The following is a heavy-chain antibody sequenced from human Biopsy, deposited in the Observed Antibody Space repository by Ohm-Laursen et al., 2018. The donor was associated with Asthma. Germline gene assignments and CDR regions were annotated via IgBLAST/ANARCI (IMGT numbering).Heavy chain of an antibody. CDR3: VRGSSSWHHGPFHYYYGLDV. J-gene: IGHJ6*02. D-gene: IGHD6-13*01. CDR2: IYYSGTT. CDR1: SGSGGYMRSGNYY. Sequence: SQTLSLTCSLSSGSGGYMRSGNYYWGWIRQPPGKGLEWIGSIYYSGTTYYNPSLESRVTVSAATSKNHVSLKLTSVTAADTAVYYCVRGSSSWHHGPFHYYYGLDVWGQGTTATVSS. V-gene: IGHV4-39*01.